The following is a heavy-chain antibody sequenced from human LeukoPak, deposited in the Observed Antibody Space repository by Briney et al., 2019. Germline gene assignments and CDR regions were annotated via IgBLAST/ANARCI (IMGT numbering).Heavy chain of an antibody. CDR2: INPSGGGT. J-gene: IGHJ6*03. CDR1: GYTFTNYY. CDR3: VRGYCSSTSCFLYYYYMDV. V-gene: IGHV1-46*01. Sequence: ASVKVSCKASGYTFTNYYMHWVRQAPGQGLEWMGLINPSGGGTSYAQNFQGRVTMTRDTSTSTVYMELSSLRSEDTAVYYCVRGYCSSTSCFLYYYYMDVWGKGTTVTVSS. D-gene: IGHD2-2*01.